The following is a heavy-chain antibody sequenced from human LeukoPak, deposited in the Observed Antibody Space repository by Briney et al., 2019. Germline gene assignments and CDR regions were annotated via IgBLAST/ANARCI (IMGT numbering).Heavy chain of an antibody. CDR1: GGTFSSYA. Sequence: ASVKVSCKASGGTFSSYAISWVRQAPGQGLEWMGGIIPIFGTANYAQKLQGRVTITADESTSTAYMELSSLRSEDTAVYYCARESTVVSEGAFDIWGQGTMVTVSS. D-gene: IGHD4-23*01. V-gene: IGHV1-69*13. J-gene: IGHJ3*02. CDR2: IIPIFGTA. CDR3: ARESTVVSEGAFDI.